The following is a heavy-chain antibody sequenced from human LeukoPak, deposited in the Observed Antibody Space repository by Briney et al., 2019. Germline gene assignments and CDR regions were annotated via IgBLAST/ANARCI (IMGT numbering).Heavy chain of an antibody. CDR1: GGSISSYY. CDR2: IYYSGST. Sequence: PSETLSLTCTVSGGSISSYYWSWIRQPPGKGLEWIGYIYYSGSTNYNPSLKSRVTISVDTSKNQFSLKLSSVTAADTAVYYCARLGRYSSSEAPYYFDYWGQGTLVTVSS. V-gene: IGHV4-59*08. D-gene: IGHD6-6*01. CDR3: ARLGRYSSSEAPYYFDY. J-gene: IGHJ4*02.